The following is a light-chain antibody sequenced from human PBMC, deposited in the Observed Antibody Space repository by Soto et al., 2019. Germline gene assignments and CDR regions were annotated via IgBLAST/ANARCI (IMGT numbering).Light chain of an antibody. J-gene: IGKJ2*01. CDR1: QSVSSN. Sequence: EIVMTQSPATLSVSPGERATLSCRASQSVSSNLAWYQQKPGQAPRLLIYGASTRATGIPARFSGSGSGTELNLTISSLQSEDFAVYYCQQYNNWPPKYTFGQGTKLEIK. CDR2: GAS. V-gene: IGKV3-15*01. CDR3: QQYNNWPPKYT.